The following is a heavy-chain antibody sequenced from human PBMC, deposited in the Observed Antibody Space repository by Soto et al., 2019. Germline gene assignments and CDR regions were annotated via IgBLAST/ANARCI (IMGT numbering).Heavy chain of an antibody. CDR2: IIPIFGTA. J-gene: IGHJ6*02. CDR1: GGTFSSYA. Sequence: QVQLVQSGAEVKKPGSSVKVSCKASGGTFSSYAISWVRQAPGQGLEWMGGIIPIFGTANHAQKFQGRVTIXXDXPXXTAYMELSSLRSEDTAVYYCARDFQEGYYYYGMDVWGQGTTVTVSS. CDR3: ARDFQEGYYYYGMDV. V-gene: IGHV1-69*12.